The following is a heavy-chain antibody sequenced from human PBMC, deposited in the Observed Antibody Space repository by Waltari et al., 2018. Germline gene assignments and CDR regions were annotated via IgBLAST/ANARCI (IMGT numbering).Heavy chain of an antibody. CDR2: INHSGST. D-gene: IGHD3-22*01. CDR1: GGSFSGYY. J-gene: IGHJ6*02. CDR3: ASPHYYDSSGYPSRYGMDV. V-gene: IGHV4-34*01. Sequence: QVQLQQWGAGLLKPSETLSLTCAVYGGSFSGYYWSWIRQPPGKGLEWIGEINHSGSTNYNPSRKSRVTISVDTSKNQFSLKMSSVTAADTAVYYCASPHYYDSSGYPSRYGMDVWGQGTTVTVSS.